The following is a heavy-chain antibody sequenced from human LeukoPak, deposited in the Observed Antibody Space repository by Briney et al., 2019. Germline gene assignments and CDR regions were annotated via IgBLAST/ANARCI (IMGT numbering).Heavy chain of an antibody. CDR1: GYSFTSYW. CDR2: IYPGDSDT. CDR3: ARQRYSSSSGYYFDY. V-gene: IGHV5-51*01. D-gene: IGHD6-6*01. Sequence: GESLKISCKGSGYSFTSYWIGWVRQMPEKGLEWMGIIYPGDSDTRYSPSFQGQVTISADKSISTAYLQWSSLKASDTAMYYCARQRYSSSSGYYFDYWGQGTLVTVSS. J-gene: IGHJ4*02.